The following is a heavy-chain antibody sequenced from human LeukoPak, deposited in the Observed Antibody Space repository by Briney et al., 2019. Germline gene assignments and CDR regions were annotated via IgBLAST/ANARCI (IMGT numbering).Heavy chain of an antibody. J-gene: IGHJ6*02. CDR1: GYTFTTYT. Sequence: GASVKVSCKASGYTFTTYTMHWVRQAPGQRLEWMGWINAGNGYTKFSQKFQGRVTITRDTSANTAYMELSSLRSEDTAVYYCARGPFSRMDVWGQGTTVTVSS. CDR2: INAGNGYT. CDR3: ARGPFSRMDV. V-gene: IGHV1-3*01.